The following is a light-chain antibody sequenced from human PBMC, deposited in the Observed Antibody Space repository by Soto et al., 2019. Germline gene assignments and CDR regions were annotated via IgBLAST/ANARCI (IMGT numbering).Light chain of an antibody. CDR2: WAS. CDR3: QQYYNSPIT. J-gene: IGKJ5*01. Sequence: DIVMTQSPDSLAVSLGERATIHCKSSQSVLYTSNNKNYLAWYQQKPGQPPKLLIYWASTRESGVPDRFSGSGSGKNFALTISRLQADDVAVYYCQQYYNSPITFGQGTRLEIK. CDR1: QSVLYTSNNKNY. V-gene: IGKV4-1*01.